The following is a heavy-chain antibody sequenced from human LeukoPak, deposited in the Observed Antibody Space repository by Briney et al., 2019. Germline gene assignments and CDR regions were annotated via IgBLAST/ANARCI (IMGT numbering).Heavy chain of an antibody. Sequence: GGSLRLSCAASGFTFSDYYMTWIRQAPGKGLEWVANIKQDGSEKYYVDSVKGRFTISRDNAKNSLYLQMNSLRAEDTAVYYCARASCSGGSCYPVTHFDYWGQGTLVTVSS. CDR3: ARASCSGGSCYPVTHFDY. CDR2: IKQDGSEK. D-gene: IGHD2-15*01. V-gene: IGHV3-7*01. CDR1: GFTFSDYY. J-gene: IGHJ4*02.